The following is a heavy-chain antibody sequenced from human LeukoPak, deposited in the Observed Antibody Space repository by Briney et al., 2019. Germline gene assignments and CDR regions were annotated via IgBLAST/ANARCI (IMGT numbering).Heavy chain of an antibody. CDR1: GDSISNYY. CDR3: ARLSSLANIAARGRTWLDP. V-gene: IGHV4-59*01. CDR2: IYYNGHT. J-gene: IGHJ5*02. Sequence: SETLSLTCTVSGDSISNYYWNWIRQPPGKGLEWIGYIYYNGHTNYKPSLKSRVTISVDTTKNQFSLKLSSVTAADTAVYYCARLSSLANIAARGRTWLDPWGQGSLVTVSS. D-gene: IGHD6-6*01.